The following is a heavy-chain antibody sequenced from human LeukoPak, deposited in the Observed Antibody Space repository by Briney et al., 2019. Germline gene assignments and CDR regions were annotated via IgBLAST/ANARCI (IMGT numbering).Heavy chain of an antibody. CDR3: ARTEEGAVDY. Sequence: SETLSLTCTVSGGSLSSGSYYWGWLRQPPGRGLEWIGYVYYSGSTNYNPSLRSRVTISVDTSKNQFSLKLSSVTAADTAVYYCARTEEGAVDYWGQGTLVTVSS. D-gene: IGHD6-19*01. V-gene: IGHV4-61*01. CDR1: GGSLSSGSYY. J-gene: IGHJ4*02. CDR2: VYYSGST.